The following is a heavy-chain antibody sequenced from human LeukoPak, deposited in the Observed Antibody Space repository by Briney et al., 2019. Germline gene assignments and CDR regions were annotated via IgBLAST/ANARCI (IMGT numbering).Heavy chain of an antibody. CDR2: ISSSSSYI. V-gene: IGHV3-21*01. Sequence: GGSLRLSCAASGFTFSRHSINWVRQAPGKGLEWVSSISSSSSYIYYADSVKGRFTISRDNAKNSLYLQMNSLRAEDTAVYYCARPLMYYYGSETYFWFDPWGQGTLVTVSS. J-gene: IGHJ5*02. CDR1: GFTFSRHS. D-gene: IGHD3-10*01. CDR3: ARPLMYYYGSETYFWFDP.